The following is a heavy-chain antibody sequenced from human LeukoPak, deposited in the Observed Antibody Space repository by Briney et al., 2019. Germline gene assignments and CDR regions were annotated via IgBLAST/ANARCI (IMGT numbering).Heavy chain of an antibody. CDR2: IYYSGST. CDR3: AREHYDFWSGYSDAFDI. D-gene: IGHD3-3*01. Sequence: SETLSLTCTVSGVSVSSYYWSWIRQPPGKGLEWIGYIYYSGSTNYNPSLKSRVTISVDTSKNQFSLKLSSVTAADTAVYYCAREHYDFWSGYSDAFDIWGQGTMVTVSS. J-gene: IGHJ3*02. V-gene: IGHV4-59*02. CDR1: GVSVSSYY.